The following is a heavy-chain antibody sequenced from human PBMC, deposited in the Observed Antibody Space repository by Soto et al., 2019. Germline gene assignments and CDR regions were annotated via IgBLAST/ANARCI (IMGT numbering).Heavy chain of an antibody. J-gene: IGHJ4*02. D-gene: IGHD2-15*01. Sequence: QVQLVESGGGVVQPGRSLRLSCAASGFTFNRHPLHWVRQAPGKGLEWVAVISHDGNNTYYADSVKGRFTISRDNSMNMLYLQMLGLRTEDTAIFYCARASLHINATLHGPFYHWGQGALFTFSS. CDR2: ISHDGNNT. V-gene: IGHV3-30-3*01. CDR1: GFTFNRHP. CDR3: ARASLHINATLHGPFYH.